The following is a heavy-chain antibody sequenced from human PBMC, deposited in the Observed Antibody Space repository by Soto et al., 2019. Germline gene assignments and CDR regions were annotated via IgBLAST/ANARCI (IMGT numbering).Heavy chain of an antibody. Sequence: SVKVSCKASGGTFSSYTISWVRQAPGQGLEWMGRIIPILGIANYAQKFQGRVTITADKSTSTAYMELSSLRSEDTAVYYCARDAYCGGDCYERYYYYYYMDVWGKGTTVTVSS. CDR1: GGTFSSYT. V-gene: IGHV1-69*04. CDR2: IIPILGIA. CDR3: ARDAYCGGDCYERYYYYYYMDV. J-gene: IGHJ6*03. D-gene: IGHD2-21*01.